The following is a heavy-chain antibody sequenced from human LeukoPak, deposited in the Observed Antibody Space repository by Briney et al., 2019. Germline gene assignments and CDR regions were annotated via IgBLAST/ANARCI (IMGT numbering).Heavy chain of an antibody. CDR1: GFTFSSYG. J-gene: IGHJ6*02. D-gene: IGHD1-26*01. V-gene: IGHV3-30*02. Sequence: GGSLRLSCAASGFTFSSYGMYWVRQPPGKGLEWVAVIWYDGSSKGYADSVKGRFTISRDNSKNTLYLQMNSLRAEDTAVYYCAKDFSYSGSSYGMDVWGQGTTVTVSS. CDR3: AKDFSYSGSSYGMDV. CDR2: IWYDGSSK.